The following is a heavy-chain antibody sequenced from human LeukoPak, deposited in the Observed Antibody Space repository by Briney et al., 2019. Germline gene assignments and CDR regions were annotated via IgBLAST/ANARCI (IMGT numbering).Heavy chain of an antibody. CDR1: GGSISSYY. J-gene: IGHJ4*02. Sequence: SETLSLTCTVSGGSISSYYWSRIRQPPGKGLEWIGYISYGGRTNYNPSLQSRVTISVDTSKTQFSLNLDSVTAADTAVYYCARALLGEFPNYFDYWGQGTLVTVSS. V-gene: IGHV4-59*08. D-gene: IGHD3-16*01. CDR2: ISYGGRT. CDR3: ARALLGEFPNYFDY.